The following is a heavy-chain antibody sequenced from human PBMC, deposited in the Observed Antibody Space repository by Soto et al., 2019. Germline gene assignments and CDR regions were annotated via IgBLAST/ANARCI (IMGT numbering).Heavy chain of an antibody. J-gene: IGHJ5*02. CDR2: INAGNGNT. CDR3: ARDSHSNDPYNWFNP. Sequence: ASVKVSCKASGYTFTSYAMHWVRQAPGQRLEWMGWINAGNGNTKYSQKFQGRVTITRDTSASTAYMELSSLRSEDTAVYYCARDSHSNDPYNWFNPWGQGTLVTVSS. V-gene: IGHV1-3*01. CDR1: GYTFTSYA. D-gene: IGHD4-4*01.